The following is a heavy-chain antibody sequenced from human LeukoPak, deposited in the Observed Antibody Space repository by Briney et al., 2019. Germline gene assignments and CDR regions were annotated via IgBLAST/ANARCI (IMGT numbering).Heavy chain of an antibody. CDR2: IYHSGST. CDR3: ARVGYSYGCDY. Sequence: PSETLSLTCAVSGGSISSSNWWSWVRQPPGKGLEWIGEIYHSGSTNYNPSLKSRVTISVDTSKNQFSLKLSSVTAADTAVYYCARVGYSYGCDYWGQGTLVTVSS. CDR1: GGSISSSNW. J-gene: IGHJ4*02. V-gene: IGHV4-4*02. D-gene: IGHD5-18*01.